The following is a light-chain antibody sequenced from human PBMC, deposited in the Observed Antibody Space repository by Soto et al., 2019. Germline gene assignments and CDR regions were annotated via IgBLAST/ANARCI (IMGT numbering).Light chain of an antibody. CDR3: QHRHN. V-gene: IGKV3-11*01. CDR2: DAS. CDR1: QSVSRD. Sequence: DIVLTQSPATLSLSPGERATLSCRASQSVSRDFAWYQQKPGQAPRLLIYDASNRATAIPARFSGSGSGTDFTLTINSLQPEDFAVYYCQHRHNFGPGTKVDFK. J-gene: IGKJ3*01.